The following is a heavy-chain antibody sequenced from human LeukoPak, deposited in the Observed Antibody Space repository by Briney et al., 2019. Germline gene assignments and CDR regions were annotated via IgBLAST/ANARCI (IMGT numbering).Heavy chain of an antibody. CDR1: GFTFSDFY. J-gene: IGHJ4*02. Sequence: GGSLRLSCAASGFTFSDFYMSWIRQAPGKGLEWVSYITSAGRAIYYADSVQGRFTISRDNARNSLYLQMNGLRAEDTAVYYCASDIVATSGHFGGQGTLVTVSS. CDR2: ITSAGRAI. V-gene: IGHV3-11*01. CDR3: ASDIVATSGHF. D-gene: IGHD5-12*01.